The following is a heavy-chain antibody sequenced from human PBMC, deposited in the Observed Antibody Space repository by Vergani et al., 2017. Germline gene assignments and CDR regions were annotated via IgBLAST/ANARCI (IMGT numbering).Heavy chain of an antibody. CDR3: AKGSTVTKGEYYYYGMDV. CDR2: IIPILGIA. D-gene: IGHD4-17*01. CDR1: GGTFSSYA. V-gene: IGHV1-69*04. J-gene: IGHJ6*02. Sequence: QVQLVQSGAEVKKPGSSVKVSCKASGGTFSSYAISWVRQAPGQGLEWMGRIIPILGIANYAQKFQGRVTITADKSTSTAYMELSSLRSEDTAVYYCAKGSTVTKGEYYYYGMDVWGQGTTVTVSS.